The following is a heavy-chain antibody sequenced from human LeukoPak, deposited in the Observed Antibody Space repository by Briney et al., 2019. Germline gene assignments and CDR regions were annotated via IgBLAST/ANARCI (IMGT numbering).Heavy chain of an antibody. J-gene: IGHJ4*02. CDR2: INGDGSRT. V-gene: IGHV3-74*01. CDR1: GFXFSDYY. D-gene: IGHD3-10*01. Sequence: PGGSLRLSCAASGFXFSDYYMHWVRQAPGKGLLWISHINGDGSRTGYADSVKGRFTISRDNAKNILYLQMNSLRAEDTAVYYCSRGTYPYSSDNWGQGALVTVSS. CDR3: SRGTYPYSSDN.